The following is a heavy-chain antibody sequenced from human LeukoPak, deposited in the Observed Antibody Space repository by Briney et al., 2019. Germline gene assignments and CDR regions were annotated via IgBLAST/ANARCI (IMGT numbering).Heavy chain of an antibody. V-gene: IGHV1-2*02. CDR2: INPNSGGT. CDR3: ARDRDYGSGSYEY. Sequence: ASVKVSCKASGYTFTGYYMHWVRQAPGQGLEWMGWINPNSGGTNYAQKFQGRVTMTRDTSISTAYMELSRLRSDDTAVYYRARDRDYGSGSYEYWGQGTLVTVSS. D-gene: IGHD3-10*01. CDR1: GYTFTGYY. J-gene: IGHJ4*02.